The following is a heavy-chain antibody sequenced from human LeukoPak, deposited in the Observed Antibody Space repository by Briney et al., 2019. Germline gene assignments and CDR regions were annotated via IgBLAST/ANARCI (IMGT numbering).Heavy chain of an antibody. D-gene: IGHD1-14*01. Sequence: GGSLRLSCGASGFTFSNCAMGWVRQAPGKGLEWVSSISSSGVSTYYADSVKGRFTISRDNSKNTLYLQMNRLRGDDTAVYYCVKWGPDHYFYYYMDVWGKGTTVTISS. J-gene: IGHJ6*03. CDR1: GFTFSNCA. V-gene: IGHV3-23*01. CDR3: VKWGPDHYFYYYMDV. CDR2: ISSSGVST.